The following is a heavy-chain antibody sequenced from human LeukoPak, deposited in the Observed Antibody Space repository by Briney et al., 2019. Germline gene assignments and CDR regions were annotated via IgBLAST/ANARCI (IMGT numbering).Heavy chain of an antibody. CDR3: ARVGIYRGGKYNYYMDV. CDR2: ISGYNGNT. V-gene: IGHV1-18*01. J-gene: IGHJ6*03. CDR1: GYTFNSYG. D-gene: IGHD2-21*01. Sequence: ASVKVSCRASGYTFNSYGISWVRQAPGQGLEWMGWISGYNGNTNYAQKFQGRVTMTTDTSTSTAYMELRSLRSDDTAVYYCARVGIYRGGKYNYYMDVWGKGTTVTVSS.